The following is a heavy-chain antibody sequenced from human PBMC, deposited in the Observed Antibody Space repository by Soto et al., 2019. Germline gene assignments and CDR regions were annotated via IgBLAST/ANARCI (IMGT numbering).Heavy chain of an antibody. V-gene: IGHV4-59*01. CDR1: GGSITSSS. CDR2: IYDTWRSGYTPST. J-gene: IGHJ6*02. Sequence: QVQLQESGPRLVKPSATLSLTCTVSGGSITSSSLSWIRRPPGQGLEWMAYIYDTWRSGYTPSTIYNPSRNSRASMPMDTYKRPSCLKVTSVTAADTGVYDCARGEDAFFLYGLDVWGQGLRVTVS. CDR3: ARGEDAFFLYGLDV.